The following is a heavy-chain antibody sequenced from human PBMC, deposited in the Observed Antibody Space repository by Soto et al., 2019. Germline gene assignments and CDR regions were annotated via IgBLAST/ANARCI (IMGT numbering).Heavy chain of an antibody. CDR3: AKDRGYYYGSGSYYWFDP. Sequence: GGSLRLSCGASGSTFGGYAVSWVRQAPGKGLEWVSAISGSGGSTYYADSVKGRFTISRDNSKNTLYLQMNSLRAEDTAVYYCAKDRGYYYGSGSYYWFDPWGQGTLVTVSS. CDR2: ISGSGGST. CDR1: GSTFGGYA. J-gene: IGHJ5*02. D-gene: IGHD3-10*01. V-gene: IGHV3-23*01.